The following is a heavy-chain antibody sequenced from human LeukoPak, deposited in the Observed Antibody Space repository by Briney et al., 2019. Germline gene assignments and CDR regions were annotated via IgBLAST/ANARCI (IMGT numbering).Heavy chain of an antibody. CDR2: IYYSGST. CDR3: ARVFGLVDAFDI. D-gene: IGHD3/OR15-3a*01. V-gene: IGHV4-59*01. CDR1: GGSISSYY. J-gene: IGHJ3*02. Sequence: PSETLSLTCTVSGGSISSYYWSWIRQPPGKGLEWIGYIYYSGSTNYNPSLKSRVTISVDTSKNQFSLKLSSVTAADMGVYYCARVFGLVDAFDIWGQGTMVTVSS.